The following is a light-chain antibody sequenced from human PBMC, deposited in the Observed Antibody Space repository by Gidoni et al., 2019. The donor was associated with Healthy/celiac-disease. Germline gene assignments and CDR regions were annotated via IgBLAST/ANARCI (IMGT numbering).Light chain of an antibody. CDR3: QSYDSSLSGWV. CDR1: SSNIGAGYD. V-gene: IGLV1-40*01. Sequence: QSVLTQPPSLSGAPGQRVTIPCTGSSSNIGAGYDVHWYQQLPGTAPKLLTYGNSNRPSGVPDRFSGSKSGTSASLAITGLQAEDEADYYCQSYDSSLSGWVFGGGTKLTVL. CDR2: GNS. J-gene: IGLJ3*02.